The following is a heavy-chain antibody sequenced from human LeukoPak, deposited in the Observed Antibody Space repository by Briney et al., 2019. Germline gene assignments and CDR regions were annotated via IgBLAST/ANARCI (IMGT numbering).Heavy chain of an antibody. Sequence: PGGSLRLSCVASGFTFSAHSLNWVRQAPGKGLEWISYISSGSTTIYYADSVKSRFTISRDNAKNSLYLQMNSLRDEDTALYYCARDNLTPYWYFDLWGRGTLVTVSS. J-gene: IGHJ2*01. CDR1: GFTFSAHS. D-gene: IGHD4-23*01. CDR2: ISSGSTTI. CDR3: ARDNLTPYWYFDL. V-gene: IGHV3-48*02.